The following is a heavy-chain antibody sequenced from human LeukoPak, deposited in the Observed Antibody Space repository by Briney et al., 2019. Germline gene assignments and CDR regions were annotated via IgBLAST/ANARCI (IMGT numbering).Heavy chain of an antibody. J-gene: IGHJ4*02. CDR2: INAGNGNT. Sequence: ASVKVSCKASGYTFTSYAMHWVRQDPGQRLEWMGWINAGNGNTKYSQKFQGRVTITRDTSASTAYMELSSLRSEDTAVYYCARGAPTYYYDSSGYYYAYWGQGTLVTVSS. CDR1: GYTFTSYA. D-gene: IGHD3-22*01. CDR3: ARGAPTYYYDSSGYYYAY. V-gene: IGHV1-3*01.